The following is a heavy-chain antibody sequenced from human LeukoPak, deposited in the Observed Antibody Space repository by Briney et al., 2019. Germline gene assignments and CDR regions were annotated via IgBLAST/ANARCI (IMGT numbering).Heavy chain of an antibody. V-gene: IGHV4-39*07. CDR1: GGSISSSSYY. D-gene: IGHD6-19*01. CDR2: SYYSGST. J-gene: IGHJ6*03. Sequence: SETLSVTCTVSGGSISSSSYYWGWIRQPPGKGLEWIGSSYYSGSTYYNPSLKSRVTISVDTSKNQFSLKLSSVTAADTAVYYCARAKYSSGWYMDYYYYYMDVWGKGTTVTVSS. CDR3: ARAKYSSGWYMDYYYYYMDV.